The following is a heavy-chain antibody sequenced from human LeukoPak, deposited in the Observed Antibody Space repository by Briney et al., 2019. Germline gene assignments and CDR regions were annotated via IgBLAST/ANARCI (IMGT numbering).Heavy chain of an antibody. V-gene: IGHV3-21*01. CDR3: ARGVGIAVAGTYFDY. CDR1: GFTFSSYS. J-gene: IGHJ4*02. Sequence: GGSLRLSCAASGFTFSSYSMNWVRQAPGKGLKWVSSISSSSSYIYYADSVEGRFTISRDNAKNSLYLQMNSLRAEDTAVYYCARGVGIAVAGTYFDYWGQGTLVTVSS. D-gene: IGHD6-19*01. CDR2: ISSSSSYI.